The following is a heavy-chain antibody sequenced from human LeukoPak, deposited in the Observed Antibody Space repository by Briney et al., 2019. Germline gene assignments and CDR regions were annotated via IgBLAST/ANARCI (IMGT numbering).Heavy chain of an antibody. CDR3: AKCGDIVVAPDATYNWFDP. CDR1: GFTFSSYE. D-gene: IGHD2-2*01. CDR2: ITSSSSYV. Sequence: GGSLRLSCAASGFTFSSYEMNWVRQAPGKRLEWVSSITSSSSYVFYADSVKGRFTISRDNAKNSLYLQMNSLRAEDTAVYYCAKCGDIVVAPDATYNWFDPWGQGTLVIVSS. J-gene: IGHJ5*02. V-gene: IGHV3-21*01.